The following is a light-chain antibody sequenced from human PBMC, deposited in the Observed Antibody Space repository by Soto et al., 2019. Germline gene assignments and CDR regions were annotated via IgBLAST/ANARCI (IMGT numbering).Light chain of an antibody. V-gene: IGKV3-20*01. J-gene: IGKJ2*01. CDR1: QSVSSSQ. CDR3: LQHNSYPYT. CDR2: GAS. Sequence: EIVLTQSPGTLSLSPGERATLSCRASQSVSSSQLAWYEQKPGQAPRLLIYGASSRATDIPDRFSGSGSGTDFTLTISSLQPEDFATYYCLQHNSYPYTFGQGTKLEIK.